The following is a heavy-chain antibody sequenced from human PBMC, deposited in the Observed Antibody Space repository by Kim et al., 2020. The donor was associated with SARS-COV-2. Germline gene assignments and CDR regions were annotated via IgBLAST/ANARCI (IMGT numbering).Heavy chain of an antibody. Sequence: SETLSLTCTVSGGSISSGGYYWSWIRQHPGKGLEWIGYIYYGGSTYYNPSLKSRVTISVDTSKNQFSLKLSSVTAADTAVYYCARASPSLRAGGYLEWLPFDYWGQGTLVTVSS. D-gene: IGHD3-3*01. CDR2: IYYGGST. J-gene: IGHJ4*02. CDR3: ARASPSLRAGGYLEWLPFDY. V-gene: IGHV4-31*03. CDR1: GGSISSGGYY.